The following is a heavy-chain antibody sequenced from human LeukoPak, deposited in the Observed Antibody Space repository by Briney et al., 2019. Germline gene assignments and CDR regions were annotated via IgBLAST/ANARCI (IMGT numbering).Heavy chain of an antibody. Sequence: SETLSLTCTVSGGSVSSGSYYWSWIRQPPGKGLEWIGYIYYSGNTNYNPSLKSRVTISVDTSKNQFSLKLSSVTAADTAVYYCARRNDFDIWGQGTMVTVSS. CDR2: IYYSGNT. J-gene: IGHJ3*02. V-gene: IGHV4-61*01. CDR3: ARRNDFDI. CDR1: GGSVSSGSYY.